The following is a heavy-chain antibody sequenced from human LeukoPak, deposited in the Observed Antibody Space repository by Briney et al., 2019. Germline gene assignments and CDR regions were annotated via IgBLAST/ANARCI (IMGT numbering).Heavy chain of an antibody. CDR3: ARLSGRLAN. V-gene: IGHV4-34*01. CDR1: GGSFSGYY. J-gene: IGHJ4*02. D-gene: IGHD1-26*01. Sequence: SETLSLTCAVYGGSFSGYYWSWIRQPPGKGLEWIGEINHSGSTNYNPSHKSRVTISVDTSKNQFSLKLSSVTAADTAVYYCARLSGRLANWGQGTLVTVSS. CDR2: INHSGST.